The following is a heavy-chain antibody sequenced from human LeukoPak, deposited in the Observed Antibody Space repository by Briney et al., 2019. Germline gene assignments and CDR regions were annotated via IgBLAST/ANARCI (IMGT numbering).Heavy chain of an antibody. D-gene: IGHD1-26*01. J-gene: IGHJ4*02. CDR3: ARDRSGGSCVDY. Sequence: GGSLRLSCAASGFSFSTYVFHWVRQAPGKGLEWVAVITYDGSNKYYADSVKGRFTISRDDSKNTLYLQMKSLRAEDTAVYYCARDRSGGSCVDYWGQGTLVTVSS. CDR2: ITYDGSNK. CDR1: GFSFSTYV. V-gene: IGHV3-30-3*01.